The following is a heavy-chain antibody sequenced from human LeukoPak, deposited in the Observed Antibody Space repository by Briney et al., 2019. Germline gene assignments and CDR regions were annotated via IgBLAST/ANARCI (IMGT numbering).Heavy chain of an antibody. D-gene: IGHD6-6*01. CDR2: IYHSGST. CDR3: ARVLGAARHVDY. CDR1: GYSISSGYY. Sequence: SETLSLTCTVSGYSISSGYYWGWIRQPPGKGLEWIGSIYHSGSTYYNPSLKSRVTISVDTSKNQFSLKLSSVTAADMAVYYCARVLGAARHVDYWGQGTLVTVSS. J-gene: IGHJ4*02. V-gene: IGHV4-38-2*02.